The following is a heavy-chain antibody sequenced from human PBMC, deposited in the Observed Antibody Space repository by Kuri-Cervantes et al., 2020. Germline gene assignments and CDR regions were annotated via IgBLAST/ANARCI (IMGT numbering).Heavy chain of an antibody. J-gene: IGHJ4*02. CDR1: GGSISSSSYY. Sequence: GSLRLSCTVSGGSISSSSYYWGWIRQPPGKGLEWIGSIYYSGSTYYNPSLKSRVTISVDTSKNQFSLKLSSVTAADTAVYYCASHYKGSYWGQGTLVTVSS. V-gene: IGHV4-39*07. CDR2: IYYSGST. D-gene: IGHD4-11*01. CDR3: ASHYKGSY.